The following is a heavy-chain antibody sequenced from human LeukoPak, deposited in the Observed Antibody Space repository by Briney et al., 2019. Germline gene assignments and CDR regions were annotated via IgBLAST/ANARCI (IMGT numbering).Heavy chain of an antibody. J-gene: IGHJ4*02. D-gene: IGHD6-19*01. Sequence: PGGSLRLSCAASGFTFSSYSMNWVRQAPGKGLEWVSYISSSSTIYYADSVKGRFTISRDNAKNSLYLQMNSLRAEDTAVYYCAREFSSDFDYWGQGTLVTVSS. CDR3: AREFSSDFDY. CDR2: ISSSSTI. CDR1: GFTFSSYS. V-gene: IGHV3-48*01.